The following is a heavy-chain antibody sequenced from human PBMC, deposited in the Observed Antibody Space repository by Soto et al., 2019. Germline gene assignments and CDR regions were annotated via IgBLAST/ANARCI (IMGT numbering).Heavy chain of an antibody. CDR3: AKALQYSSSRDYFYYGMDV. J-gene: IGHJ6*02. Sequence: PGGSLRLSCAASGFTFSNYSMSWVRQAPGKGLEWVSGMNSGGRSYYADSVKGRFTIPRDTSKNMLYLQMNSLRADDTAVFYCAKALQYSSSRDYFYYGMDVWGQGTTVTVSS. D-gene: IGHD6-6*01. CDR1: GFTFSNYS. V-gene: IGHV3-23*01. CDR2: MNSGGRS.